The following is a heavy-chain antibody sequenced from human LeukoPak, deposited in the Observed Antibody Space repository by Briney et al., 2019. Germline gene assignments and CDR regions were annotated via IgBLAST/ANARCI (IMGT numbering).Heavy chain of an antibody. CDR2: IYYSGST. CDR3: ARDGGCSSTSCLFDY. D-gene: IGHD2-2*01. CDR1: GGSISSGDYY. Sequence: PSETLSLTCTVSGGSISSGDYYWSWIRQPPGKGREWIGYIYYSGSTYYNPSLKSRVTISVDTSKNQFSLKLSSVTAADTAVYYCARDGGCSSTSCLFDYWGQGTLVTVSS. J-gene: IGHJ4*02. V-gene: IGHV4-30-4*08.